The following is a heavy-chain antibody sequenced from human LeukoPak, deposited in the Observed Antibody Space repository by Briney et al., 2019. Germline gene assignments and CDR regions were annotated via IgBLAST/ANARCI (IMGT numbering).Heavy chain of an antibody. J-gene: IGHJ5*02. CDR3: ARDKPGENWNDVESGWFDP. V-gene: IGHV4-4*02. CDR2: IYHSGST. D-gene: IGHD1-1*01. CDR1: GGSISSSNW. Sequence: SETLSLTCAVSGGSISSSNWWSWVRPPPGKGLEWIGEIYHSGSTNYNPSLKSRVTISVDKSKNQFSLKLSSVTAADTAVYYCARDKPGENWNDVESGWFDPWGQGTLVTVSS.